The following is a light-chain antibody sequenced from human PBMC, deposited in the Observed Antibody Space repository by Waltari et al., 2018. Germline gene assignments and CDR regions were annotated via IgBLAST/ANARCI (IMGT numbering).Light chain of an antibody. V-gene: IGKV1-39*01. CDR2: AAS. J-gene: IGKJ3*01. CDR1: ESIDTY. CDR3: QQSYTTPFT. Sequence: DIRMTQSPSSLSASVGDRVTITCRASESIDTYLNWYQHKPGKAPEPLIDAASILQGGVPSRFTGSGTGTYFTLTINSLQPEDFATYYCQQSYTTPFTFGPGTKVD.